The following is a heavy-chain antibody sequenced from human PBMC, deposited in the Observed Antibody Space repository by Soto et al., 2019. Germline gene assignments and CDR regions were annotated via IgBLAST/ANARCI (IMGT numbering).Heavy chain of an antibody. Sequence: SETLSLTCTVSGGSISSGGYYWSWIRQHPGKGLEWIGYIYYSGSTYYNPSLKSRVTISVDTSKNQFSLKLSSVTAADTAVYYCARARRFLEWLLSSYYYYGMDVWGQGTTVTVSS. V-gene: IGHV4-31*03. D-gene: IGHD3-3*01. CDR1: GGSISSGGYY. CDR3: ARARRFLEWLLSSYYYYGMDV. CDR2: IYYSGST. J-gene: IGHJ6*02.